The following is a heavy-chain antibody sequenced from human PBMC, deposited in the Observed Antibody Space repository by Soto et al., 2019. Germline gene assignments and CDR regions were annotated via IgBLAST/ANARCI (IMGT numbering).Heavy chain of an antibody. Sequence: QITLKESSPTLVKPTQTLTLTCSFSGFSLYTGGLGVGWIRQPPGKALEWLALLYWDDTRRYNPSLKNTLTFAKDTSENQVVLTVTDMGPVDTGTYFCAHYTTDTYFDVWGKGATVTVSS. J-gene: IGHJ6*04. CDR2: LYWDDTR. V-gene: IGHV2-5*02. CDR1: GFSLYTGGLG. CDR3: AHYTTDTYFDV. D-gene: IGHD1-1*01.